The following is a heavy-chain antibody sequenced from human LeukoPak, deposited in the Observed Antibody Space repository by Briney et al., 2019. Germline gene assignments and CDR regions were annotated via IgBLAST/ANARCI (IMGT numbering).Heavy chain of an antibody. Sequence: PGGSLRLSCAASGFTFSSYWMSWVRQAPGKGLEWVANIKQDGSEKYYVDSVRGRFTISRDNAKNSLYLQMNSLRAEDTAVYYCARFFGVVFNVAFDIWGQGTMVTVSS. J-gene: IGHJ3*02. V-gene: IGHV3-7*01. CDR2: IKQDGSEK. CDR1: GFTFSSYW. D-gene: IGHD3-3*01. CDR3: ARFFGVVFNVAFDI.